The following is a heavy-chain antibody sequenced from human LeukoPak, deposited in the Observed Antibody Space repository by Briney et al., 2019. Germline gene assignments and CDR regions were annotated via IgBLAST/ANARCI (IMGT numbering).Heavy chain of an antibody. J-gene: IGHJ5*02. V-gene: IGHV1-2*07. Sequence: ASVKVSCKTSGYTFIGHYIHWVRQAPGQGLEWMGWINPKNGGANYAPRFRGRVTMTRDRSTSTVYMELTRLTSDDTAVYYCARASFWESPVNWFDPWGQGTLVTVSS. CDR1: GYTFIGHY. CDR2: INPKNGGA. CDR3: ARASFWESPVNWFDP. D-gene: IGHD3-16*01.